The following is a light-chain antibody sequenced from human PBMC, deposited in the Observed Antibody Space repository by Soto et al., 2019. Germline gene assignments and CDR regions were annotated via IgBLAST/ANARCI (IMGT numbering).Light chain of an antibody. CDR1: QSLLHSNGYKY. V-gene: IGKV2-28*01. Sequence: DIVMTQSPLSLPVNPGEPASISCRASQSLLHSNGYKYLDWYLQKPGQSPQLLIYLGSNRASGVPDRFSGSGSGTDFTLKISRVEAEDVGVYYCMQALQTPRTFGQGTKVEIK. CDR2: LGS. J-gene: IGKJ1*01. CDR3: MQALQTPRT.